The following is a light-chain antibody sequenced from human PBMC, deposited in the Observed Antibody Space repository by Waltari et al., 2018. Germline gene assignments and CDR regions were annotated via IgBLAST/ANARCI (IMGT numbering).Light chain of an antibody. V-gene: IGLV1-40*01. Sequence: QSVLTQPPSVSGAPGQRVTISCTGSSSTFGAGFDVPWYQQTPKTAPKLLIFSTNNRRSGVPDRFSGSKSGTSASLTITGLQADDEADYYCQSYDSSLRGSVFGGGTRLTVL. J-gene: IGLJ2*01. CDR3: QSYDSSLRGSV. CDR1: SSTFGAGFD. CDR2: STN.